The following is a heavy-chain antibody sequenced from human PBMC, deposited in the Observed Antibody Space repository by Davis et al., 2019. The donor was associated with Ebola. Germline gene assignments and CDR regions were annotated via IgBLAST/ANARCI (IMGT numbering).Heavy chain of an antibody. D-gene: IGHD3-9*01. V-gene: IGHV1-46*01. CDR2: TYPSGDRA. CDR3: ARGDHETLTGTFDY. J-gene: IGHJ4*02. Sequence: ASVKVSCKASGYTFTNYQMHWVRQAPGQGLEWVGMTYPSGDRAIYAQTFQGRVTMTRDTSTSTVDMELSSLRSEDTAIYYCARGDHETLTGTFDYWGQGTLVTVSS. CDR1: GYTFTNYQ.